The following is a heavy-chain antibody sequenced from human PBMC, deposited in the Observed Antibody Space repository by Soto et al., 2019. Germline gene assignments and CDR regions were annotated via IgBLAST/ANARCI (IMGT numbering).Heavy chain of an antibody. D-gene: IGHD1-26*01. CDR2: INPNSGGT. V-gene: IGHV1-2*02. Sequence: ASVKVSCKASGYTFTGYYMHWVRQAPGQGLEWMGWINPNSGGTNYAQKFQGRVTMTRDTSISTAYMELSRLRSDDTAVYYCARWFWSSAYFDPWGPGTLVTVSS. J-gene: IGHJ5*02. CDR3: ARWFWSSAYFDP. CDR1: GYTFTGYY.